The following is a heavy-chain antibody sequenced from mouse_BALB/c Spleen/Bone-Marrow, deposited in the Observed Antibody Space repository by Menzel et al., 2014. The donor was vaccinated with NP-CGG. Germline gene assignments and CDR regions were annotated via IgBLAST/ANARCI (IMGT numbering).Heavy chain of an antibody. CDR1: GYTFTDNW. Sequence: QVQLQQSGAELGMPGASVKMSCKASGYTFTDNWMYWVKQRPGQGLEWIGAIDTSDSYTNFNQKFMGKASLTVDASSSTTYMQVSSLTSDDSAVYYCARGGHDFSLDYWGQGTSVDVSS. D-gene: IGHD2-4*01. CDR3: ARGGHDFSLDY. V-gene: IGHV1-69*01. J-gene: IGHJ4*01. CDR2: IDTSDSYT.